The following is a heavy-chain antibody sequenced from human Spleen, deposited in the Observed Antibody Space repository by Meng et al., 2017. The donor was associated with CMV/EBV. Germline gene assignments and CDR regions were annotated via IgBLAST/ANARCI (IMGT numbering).Heavy chain of an antibody. J-gene: IGHJ2*01. V-gene: IGHV3-15*01. D-gene: IGHD2-2*01. CDR1: W. Sequence: WMSWVRQAPGKGLEWVGRIKSKTDGGTTDYAAPVKGRFTISRDDSKNTLYLQMNSLKTEDTAVYYCTTDCRIRYCISTSRLPNWYFDLWGRGTLVTVSS. CDR3: TTDCRIRYCISTSRLPNWYFDL. CDR2: IKSKTDGGTT.